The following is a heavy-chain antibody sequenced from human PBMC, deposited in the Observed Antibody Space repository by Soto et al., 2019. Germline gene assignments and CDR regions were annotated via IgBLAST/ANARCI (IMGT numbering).Heavy chain of an antibody. J-gene: IGHJ4*02. V-gene: IGHV3-64*01. CDR2: IIRDGGRT. CDR3: ARYSICGGNCPADS. Sequence: GGSLRLSCAASGFTFSSYAMHWVRQAAGKGLEYVSGIIRDGGRTYYANCVKGRFTISRDNSKNTVYLQMGSLGTEDMAVYYCARYSICGGNCPADSWGQGPLVTLSS. CDR1: GFTFSSYA. D-gene: IGHD2-21*01.